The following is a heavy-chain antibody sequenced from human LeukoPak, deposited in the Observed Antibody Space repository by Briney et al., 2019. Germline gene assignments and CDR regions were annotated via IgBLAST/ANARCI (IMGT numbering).Heavy chain of an antibody. CDR2: INPNSGAT. CDR1: GYTFTDYY. D-gene: IGHD2-2*01. V-gene: IGHV1-2*02. CDR3: ARAISPSSPLFEY. Sequence: GASVTVSCTASGYTFTDYYLHWVRQAPGQGLEWMGWINPNSGATNDAQKFQGRLTVTRDMSISTAYMELSSLRSDDTAVYYCARAISPSSPLFEYWGQGTLLTVSS. J-gene: IGHJ4*02.